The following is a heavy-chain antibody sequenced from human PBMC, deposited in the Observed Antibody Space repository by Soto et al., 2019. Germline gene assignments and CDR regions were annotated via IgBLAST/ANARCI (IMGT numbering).Heavy chain of an antibody. D-gene: IGHD2-2*02. V-gene: IGHV2-5*02. CDR2: IYWDDDK. CDR3: XRTTPGYNCFDP. CDR1: GFSLTTSGAG. J-gene: IGHJ5*02. Sequence: QITLRESGPTLVKPTQTLTLTCTFSGFSLTTSGAGVGWIRQPPGKALEWLAIIYWDDDKRYSPPLKSRLATTPATFKNEAAXTMTNLAPVDTAPYYXXRTTPGYNCFDPXCKGTLV.